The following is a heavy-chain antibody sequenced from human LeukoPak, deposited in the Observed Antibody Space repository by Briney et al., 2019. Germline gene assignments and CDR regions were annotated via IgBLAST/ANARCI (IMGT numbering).Heavy chain of an antibody. D-gene: IGHD1-26*01. CDR3: ARRLGASYYFDY. Sequence: SETLSLTCAVYGGSFSGYYWSWIRQPPGKGLEWIGEINHSGSTNYNPSLKSRVTISVDTSKNQFSLKLSSVTAADTAVYYCARRLGASYYFDYWGQGTLVTVSS. CDR2: INHSGST. V-gene: IGHV4-34*01. J-gene: IGHJ4*02. CDR1: GGSFSGYY.